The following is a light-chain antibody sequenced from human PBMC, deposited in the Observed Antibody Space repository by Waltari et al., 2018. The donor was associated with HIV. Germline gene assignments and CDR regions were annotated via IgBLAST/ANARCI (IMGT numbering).Light chain of an antibody. CDR2: VAY. J-gene: IGKJ3*01. Sequence: IQMTQSPSSLSAPVGDRVSISCRASQSITKYLNWYQQKPEKAPRVLFLVAYSWKKGVQARFSGSVYGNDFTLTINSLQHEDVATYFCQQSHTTPVTFGPGTTVDVK. CDR3: QQSHTTPVT. V-gene: IGKV1-39*01. CDR1: QSITKY.